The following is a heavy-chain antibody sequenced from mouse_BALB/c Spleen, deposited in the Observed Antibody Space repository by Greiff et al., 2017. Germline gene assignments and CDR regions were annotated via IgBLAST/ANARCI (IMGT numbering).Heavy chain of an antibody. CDR3: GRWRYFDY. CDR2: IYPGGGYT. CDR1: GYTFTNYW. Sequence: VQLQQSGAELVRPGTSVKISCKASGYTFTNYWLGWVKQRPGHGLEWIGDIYPGGGYTNYNEKFKGKATLTPDTSSSTAYMQLSSLTSEDSAVYLCGRWRYFDYWGQGTTLTVSA. J-gene: IGHJ2*01. V-gene: IGHV1-63*02.